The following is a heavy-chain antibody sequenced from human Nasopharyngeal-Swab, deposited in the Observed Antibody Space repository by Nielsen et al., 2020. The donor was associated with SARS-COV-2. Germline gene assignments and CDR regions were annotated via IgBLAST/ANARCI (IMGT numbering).Heavy chain of an antibody. CDR2: ISYDGSNK. V-gene: IGHV3-30-3*01. CDR3: ARAEGYSYGPLIYYYYMDV. J-gene: IGHJ6*03. D-gene: IGHD5-18*01. Sequence: VRQAPGKGLEWVAVISYDGSNKYYADSVKGRFTISRDNSKNTLYLQMNSPRAEDTAVYYCARAEGYSYGPLIYYYYMDVWGKGTTVTVSS.